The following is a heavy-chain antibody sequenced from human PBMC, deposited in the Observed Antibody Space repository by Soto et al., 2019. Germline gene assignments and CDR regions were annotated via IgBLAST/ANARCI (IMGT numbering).Heavy chain of an antibody. CDR2: MNPSSGYT. D-gene: IGHD1-26*01. J-gene: IGHJ4*02. V-gene: IGHV1-8*01. CDR3: ARFVRHQLPTIDY. CDR1: GYTFTDYD. Sequence: ASVKVSCKASGYTFTDYDINWVRQASGQGLEWMGWMNPSSGYTGYAQKFQGRVTMTWDTSISTAYMELSSLTSADTAAYYCARFVRHQLPTIDYWGQGALVTVSS.